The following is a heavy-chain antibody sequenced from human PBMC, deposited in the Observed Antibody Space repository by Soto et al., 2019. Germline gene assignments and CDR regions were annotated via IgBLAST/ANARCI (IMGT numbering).Heavy chain of an antibody. CDR2: ISGSGGST. CDR1: GFTFSSYA. Sequence: GGSLRLSCAASGFTFSSYAMSWVRQAPGKGLEWVSAISGSGGSTYYADSVKGRFTISRDNSKNTLYLQMNSLRAEDTAVYYCAKVKIAAAGTRGWFDPWGQGTLVTVSS. D-gene: IGHD6-13*01. J-gene: IGHJ5*02. CDR3: AKVKIAAAGTRGWFDP. V-gene: IGHV3-23*01.